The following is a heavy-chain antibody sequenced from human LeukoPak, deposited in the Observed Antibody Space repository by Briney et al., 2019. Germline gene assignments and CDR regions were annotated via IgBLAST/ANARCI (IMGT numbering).Heavy chain of an antibody. Sequence: GGSLRLSCAASGVTFSSYTMNWVRQAPGKGLGWVSSISVSTKHTYSADSVKGRFTISRDNAKNSLYLQMNSLRAEDTAVYYCARTANFAAGYYIDYWGQGTLVTVSS. CDR3: ARTANFAAGYYIDY. J-gene: IGHJ4*02. CDR1: GVTFSSYT. V-gene: IGHV3-21*01. CDR2: ISVSTKHT. D-gene: IGHD6-13*01.